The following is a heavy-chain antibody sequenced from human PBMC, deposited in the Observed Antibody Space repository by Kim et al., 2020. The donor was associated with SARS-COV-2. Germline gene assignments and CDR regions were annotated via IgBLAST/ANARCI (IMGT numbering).Heavy chain of an antibody. CDR3: AGGGSWFYYFDS. Sequence: KYNSSHTSRVTISVDTSKNQFSLKLTSVTAADPAVYYCAGGGSWFYYFDSWGQGTQVTVSS. D-gene: IGHD3-10*01. V-gene: IGHV4-59*09. J-gene: IGHJ4*02.